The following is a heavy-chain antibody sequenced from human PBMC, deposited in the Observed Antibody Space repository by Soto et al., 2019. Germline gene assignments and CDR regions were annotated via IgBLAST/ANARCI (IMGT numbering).Heavy chain of an antibody. CDR3: GKDPNGDYVGAFDI. V-gene: IGHV3-23*01. D-gene: IGHD4-17*01. CDR1: GFTFRNYA. Sequence: EVQLLESGGNLIQPGGSLRLSCAASGFTFRNYAMSWVRQAPGAGLEWVSGISGSGGRTYYADSVKGRFTISRDNSNNALFLQMNSLRAEDTALYYCGKDPNGDYVGAFDIWGRGTMVTVSS. CDR2: ISGSGGRT. J-gene: IGHJ3*02.